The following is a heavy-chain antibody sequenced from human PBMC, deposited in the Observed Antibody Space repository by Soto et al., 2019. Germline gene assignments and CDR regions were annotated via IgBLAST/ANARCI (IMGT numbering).Heavy chain of an antibody. CDR2: INHSGST. D-gene: IGHD5-12*01. V-gene: IGHV4-34*01. J-gene: IGHJ4*02. CDR1: GGSFSGYY. CDR3: ARGLKTLWYVDIVATAQASPPAFDY. Sequence: QSQTLSLTCAVYGGSFSGYYWSWIRQPPGKGLEWIGEINHSGSTNYNPSLKSRVTISVDTSKNQFSLKLSSVTAADTAVYYCARGLKTLWYVDIVATAQASPPAFDYWGQGTLVTVSS.